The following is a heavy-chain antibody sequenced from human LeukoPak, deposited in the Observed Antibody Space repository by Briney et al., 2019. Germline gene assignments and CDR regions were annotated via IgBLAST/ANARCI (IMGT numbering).Heavy chain of an antibody. D-gene: IGHD6-13*01. J-gene: IGHJ4*02. CDR3: ARAHSSSWYYFDY. V-gene: IGHV3-11*01. CDR1: GFTFSDYY. CDR2: ISTSGITI. Sequence: PGGSLRLSCAASGFTFSDYYMSWIRQAPGKGLEWVSYISTSGITIYYADSVKGRFTISRDNAKNSLYLQMNSLRAEDTAVYYCARAHSSSWYYFDYWGQGTLVTVSS.